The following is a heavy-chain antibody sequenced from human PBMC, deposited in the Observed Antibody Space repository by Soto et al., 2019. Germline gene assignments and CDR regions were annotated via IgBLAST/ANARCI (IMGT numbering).Heavy chain of an antibody. V-gene: IGHV4-59*01. D-gene: IGHD4-4*01. CDR3: ASRDYNDAFDI. CDR1: GGSIVSYY. J-gene: IGHJ3*02. Sequence: QVQLQESGPGLVKPSETLSLTCSVSGGSIVSYYWSWIRQPPGKGLEWIGSIFYSGNTNYNPSLQRRVTLSIDASKNQFSLKLKSVTAADTAVYYCASRDYNDAFDIWGQGTVVTVSS. CDR2: IFYSGNT.